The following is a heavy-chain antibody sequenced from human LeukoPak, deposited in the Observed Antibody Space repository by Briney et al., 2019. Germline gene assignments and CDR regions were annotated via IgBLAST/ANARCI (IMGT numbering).Heavy chain of an antibody. J-gene: IGHJ4*02. CDR1: GFTFSSYA. CDR3: AKDRYCSSTSCSCATFDY. Sequence: PGGSLRLSCAASGFTFSSYAMSWVRQAPGKGLEWVSAISGSGGSTYYADSVKGRFTISRDNSKNTLYLQMNSLRAEDTAVYYCAKDRYCSSTSCSCATFDYWGQGTLVTVPS. CDR2: ISGSGGST. D-gene: IGHD2-2*01. V-gene: IGHV3-23*01.